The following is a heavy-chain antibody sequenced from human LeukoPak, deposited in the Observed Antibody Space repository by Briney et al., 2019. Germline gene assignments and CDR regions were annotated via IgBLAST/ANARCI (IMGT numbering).Heavy chain of an antibody. CDR3: ARSVKVVPAAMSYYYYGMDV. D-gene: IGHD2-2*01. CDR1: GGSISSYY. V-gene: IGHV4-4*07. J-gene: IGHJ6*02. CDR2: IYTSGST. Sequence: SETLSLTCTVSGGSISSYYWSWIRQPAGKGLEWIGRIYTSGSTNYNPSLKSRVTMSVDTSKNQFSLKLSSVTAADTAVYYCARSVKVVPAAMSYYYYGMDVWGQGTTVTVSS.